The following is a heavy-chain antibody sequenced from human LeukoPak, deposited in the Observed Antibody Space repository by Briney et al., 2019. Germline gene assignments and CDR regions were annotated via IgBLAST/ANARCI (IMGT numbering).Heavy chain of an antibody. CDR2: MNPNSGGT. CDR3: ARDTRITMVRGVTWFDP. V-gene: IGHV1-2*02. D-gene: IGHD3-10*01. J-gene: IGHJ5*02. Sequence: ASVKVSCKASGYTFTDYYIHWVRQAPGQGLEWMAWMNPNSGGTSYAQKFQGRVTMTRDTSISTAYMELSRLRFDDTAVYYCARDTRITMVRGVTWFDPWGQGTLVTVSS. CDR1: GYTFTDYY.